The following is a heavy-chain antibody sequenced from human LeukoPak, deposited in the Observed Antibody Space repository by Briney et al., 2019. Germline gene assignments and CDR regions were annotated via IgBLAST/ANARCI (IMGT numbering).Heavy chain of an antibody. CDR1: GFTFSSYG. Sequence: PGGSLRLSCAASGFTFSSYGMHWVRQAPGKGLEWVAVISYDGSNKYYADSVKGRFTISRDNSKNTLYLQINSLRAEDTAVYYCAKSIGNSFDYWGQGTLVTVSS. CDR2: ISYDGSNK. J-gene: IGHJ4*02. V-gene: IGHV3-30*18. CDR3: AKSIGNSFDY.